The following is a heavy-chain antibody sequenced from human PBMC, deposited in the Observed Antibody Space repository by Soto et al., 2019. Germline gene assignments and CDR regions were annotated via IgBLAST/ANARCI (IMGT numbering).Heavy chain of an antibody. CDR1: GFTFSNYA. D-gene: IGHD2-8*02. V-gene: IGHV3-23*01. J-gene: IGHJ4*02. CDR2: FGVDGVT. Sequence: EVQLLESGGGLIQPGGSLRLSCVTSGFTFSNYAMSWVRQAPGKGLEWVSGFGVDGVTYYADSVRGRFTISRDNSKNTLHLQMNSLRVEDTALYYWAKAKGSFDHTGHDQWGQGTLVTVSS. CDR3: AKAKGSFDHTGHDQ.